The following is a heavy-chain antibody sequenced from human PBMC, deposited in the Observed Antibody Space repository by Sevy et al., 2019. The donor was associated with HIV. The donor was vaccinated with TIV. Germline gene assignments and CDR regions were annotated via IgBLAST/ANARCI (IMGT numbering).Heavy chain of an antibody. CDR1: GFTFSSYA. D-gene: IGHD4-17*01. Sequence: GGSLRLSCAASGFTFSSYAMSWVRQAPGKGLEWVSAISGSGGSTYYADSVKGRFTISRDNSKNTLYLQMNSLRAEDTAVYYCAKGRPTVTRLYYYGMDVWGQGTMVTVSS. J-gene: IGHJ6*02. CDR2: ISGSGGST. V-gene: IGHV3-23*01. CDR3: AKGRPTVTRLYYYGMDV.